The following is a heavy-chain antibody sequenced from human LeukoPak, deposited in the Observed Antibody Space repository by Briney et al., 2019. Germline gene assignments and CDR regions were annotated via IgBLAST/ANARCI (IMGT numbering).Heavy chain of an antibody. Sequence: GGSLRLSCAASGFIFSSFEMNWVRQAPGKGLEWVSYIDATGRTIYYADSVKGRVTISRDNAKNSLYLQMNSLSAEDTAVYYCATSSRSGSFLGGYWGQGTLVTVSS. CDR3: ATSSRSGSFLGGY. J-gene: IGHJ4*02. CDR2: IDATGRTI. D-gene: IGHD1-26*01. V-gene: IGHV3-48*03. CDR1: GFIFSSFE.